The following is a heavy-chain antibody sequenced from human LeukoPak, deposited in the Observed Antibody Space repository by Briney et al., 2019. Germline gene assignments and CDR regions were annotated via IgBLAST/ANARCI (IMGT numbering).Heavy chain of an antibody. D-gene: IGHD3-22*01. V-gene: IGHV3-66*01. CDR1: GFTVGRNT. CDR2: IYSGGST. J-gene: IGHJ4*02. Sequence: GGSLRLSCAASGFTVGRNTMSWVRQAPGKGLEWVSIIYSGGSTSYADSVKGRFTISRDNSKNTLYLQMNSLRTEDTAVYYCARGGSYFDISGYYFYWGQGTLVTVSS. CDR3: ARGGSYFDISGYYFY.